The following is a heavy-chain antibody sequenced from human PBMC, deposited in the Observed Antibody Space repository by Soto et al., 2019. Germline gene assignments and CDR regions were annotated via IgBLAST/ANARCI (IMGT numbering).Heavy chain of an antibody. CDR3: ARGGVDRYCSGGSCSY. J-gene: IGHJ4*02. Sequence: GASVKVSCKASGYTFTSYYMHWVRQAPGQGLEWMGIINPSGGSTSYAQKFQGRVTMTRDTSTSTVYMELSSLRSEDTAVYYCARGGVDRYCSGGSCSYWGQGTLVTVSS. CDR2: INPSGGST. D-gene: IGHD2-15*01. V-gene: IGHV1-46*01. CDR1: GYTFTSYY.